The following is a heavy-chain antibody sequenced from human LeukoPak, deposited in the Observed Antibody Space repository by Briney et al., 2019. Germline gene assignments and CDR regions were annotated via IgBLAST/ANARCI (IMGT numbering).Heavy chain of an antibody. CDR3: ARDKGPIIAVAPFDY. CDR1: GFTFSSYA. V-gene: IGHV3-64*04. J-gene: IGHJ4*02. Sequence: PGGSLRLSCSASGFTFSSYAMHWVRQAPGKGLEYVSAISSNGGSTYYADSVKGRFTISRDNSKNSLYLQMNSLRDEDTAVYYCARDKGPIIAVAPFDYWGQGTLVTVSS. CDR2: ISSNGGST. D-gene: IGHD6-19*01.